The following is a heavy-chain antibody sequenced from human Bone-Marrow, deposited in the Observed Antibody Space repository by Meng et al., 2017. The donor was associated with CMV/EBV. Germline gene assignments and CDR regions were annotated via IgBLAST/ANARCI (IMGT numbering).Heavy chain of an antibody. D-gene: IGHD3-10*01. CDR1: GGSVSTGSHF. CDR2: VYNSGST. CDR3: ARERGGATDY. V-gene: IGHV4-61*01. J-gene: IGHJ4*02. Sequence: SETLSLTCTVSGGSVSTGSHFWSWIRQPPGKGLEWIGYVYNSGSTNFNPSLKSRVTISVDTSKNQFSLRLSSVTAADTAVYYCARERGGATDYWGPGTLVTGYS.